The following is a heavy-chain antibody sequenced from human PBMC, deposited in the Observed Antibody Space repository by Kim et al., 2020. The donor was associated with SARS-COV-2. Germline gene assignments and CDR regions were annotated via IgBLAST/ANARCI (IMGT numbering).Heavy chain of an antibody. J-gene: IGHJ3*01. V-gene: IGHV4-61*01. CDR1: GGSLDRGNYY. CDR3: VRDGGSTAPNAFDV. CDR2: IHYTGTT. D-gene: IGHD3-16*01. Sequence: SETLSLTCSVAGGSLDRGNYYWGWIRQAPGKGLEFISYIHYTGTTTYNPSLKGRVTISLDMSNNQFSLDLTSMTPADTAVYYCVRDGGSTAPNAFDVWGQGTMVTVSS.